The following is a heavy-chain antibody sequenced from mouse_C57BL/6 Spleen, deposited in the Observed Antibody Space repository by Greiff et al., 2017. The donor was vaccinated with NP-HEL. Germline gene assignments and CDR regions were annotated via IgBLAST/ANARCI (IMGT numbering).Heavy chain of an antibody. V-gene: IGHV14-4*01. CDR3: TCITTVVDWFAY. CDR1: GFNIKDDY. D-gene: IGHD1-1*01. J-gene: IGHJ3*01. CDR2: IDPENGDT. Sequence: VQLKQSGAELVRPGASVKLSCTASGFNIKDDYMHWVKQRPEQGLEWIGWIDPENGDTEYASKFQGKATITADTSSNTAYLQLSSLTSEDTAVYYCTCITTVVDWFAYWGQGTLVTVSA.